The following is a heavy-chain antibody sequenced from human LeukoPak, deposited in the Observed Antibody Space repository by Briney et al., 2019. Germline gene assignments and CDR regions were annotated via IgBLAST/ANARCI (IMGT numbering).Heavy chain of an antibody. CDR3: AKDREAAPYYYDSSGYSG. V-gene: IGHV3-9*01. CDR2: ISWNSGTI. Sequence: GGSLRLSCAASGFTFDDYAMHWVRQGPGKGLEWVSSISWNSGTIGYADSVKGRFTISRDNAKNSLYLQMNSLRLEDTASYYCAKDREAAPYYYDSSGYSGWGQGTLVTVSS. D-gene: IGHD3-22*01. J-gene: IGHJ4*02. CDR1: GFTFDDYA.